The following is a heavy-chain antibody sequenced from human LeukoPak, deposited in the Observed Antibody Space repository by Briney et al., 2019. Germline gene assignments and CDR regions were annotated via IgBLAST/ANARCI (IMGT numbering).Heavy chain of an antibody. V-gene: IGHV4-59*01. J-gene: IGHJ4*02. CDR2: IYYSGST. CDR1: GGSISRNY. CDR3: ARLTLYSYGNLDY. Sequence: SGTLSLTCTVSGGSISRNYWSWIRQPPGKGLEWIGYIYYSGSTSYNPSLTSRVTISVDTSNNQFSLKLSSVTAADTAVYYCARLTLYSYGNLDYWGQGTLVTVSS. D-gene: IGHD5-18*01.